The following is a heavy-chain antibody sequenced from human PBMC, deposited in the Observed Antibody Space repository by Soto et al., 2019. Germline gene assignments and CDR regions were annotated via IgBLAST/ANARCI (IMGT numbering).Heavy chain of an antibody. CDR1: GGSVSSDIYY. J-gene: IGHJ3*02. Sequence: SETLSLTCTVSGGSVSSDIYYWTWIRQPPGKGLEWIGYIYYSGSTKYSPSLKSRVTISVDTSKNQFSLKLSSVTAADTAVYYCASSSLFIEVVTAHDASDIWGEGTMVTVSS. V-gene: IGHV4-61*01. D-gene: IGHD2-21*02. CDR2: IYYSGST. CDR3: ASSSLFIEVVTAHDASDI.